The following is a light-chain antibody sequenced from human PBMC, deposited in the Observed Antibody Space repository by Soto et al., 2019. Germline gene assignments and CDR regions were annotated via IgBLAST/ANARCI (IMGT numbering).Light chain of an antibody. Sequence: QSVLTQPTSVSAAPGQKVTISCSGSSSNIGSDYVSWYQQLPGTAPKLLIYENSERPSGIPDRFSGSKSGTSATLGITGLQTGDEADYYCGAWDSSLTGGVFGGGTKLTVL. V-gene: IGLV1-51*02. CDR1: SSNIGSDY. CDR2: ENS. CDR3: GAWDSSLTGGV. J-gene: IGLJ2*01.